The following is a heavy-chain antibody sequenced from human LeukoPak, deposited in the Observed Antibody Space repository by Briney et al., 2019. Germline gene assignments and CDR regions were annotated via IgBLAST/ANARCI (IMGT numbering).Heavy chain of an antibody. Sequence: GASVKVSCKASGGTFSSYAISWVRQAPGQGLEWMGWISAYNGNTNYAQKLQGRVTMTTDTSTSTAYMELRSLRSDDTAVYYCARAYSGYEVYYYMDVWGKGTTVTISS. D-gene: IGHD5-12*01. CDR1: GGTFSSYA. V-gene: IGHV1-18*01. J-gene: IGHJ6*03. CDR3: ARAYSGYEVYYYMDV. CDR2: ISAYNGNT.